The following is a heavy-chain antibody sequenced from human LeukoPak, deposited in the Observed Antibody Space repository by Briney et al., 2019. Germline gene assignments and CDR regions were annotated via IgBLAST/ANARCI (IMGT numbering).Heavy chain of an antibody. Sequence: SETLSLTCTVSGGSISNYYWSWIRQPPGKGLEWIGYISYSGSTNYNPSLKRRVTVSVDTSKNQFSLKLSSVTAADTAVYYCARVGRGDYTWGSYSFDYWGQGTLVTVSS. CDR1: GGSISNYY. J-gene: IGHJ4*02. CDR3: ARVGRGDYTWGSYSFDY. D-gene: IGHD3-16*01. V-gene: IGHV4-59*01. CDR2: ISYSGST.